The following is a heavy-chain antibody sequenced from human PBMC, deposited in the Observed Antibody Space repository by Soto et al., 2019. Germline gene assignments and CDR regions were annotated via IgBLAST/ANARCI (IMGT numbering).Heavy chain of an antibody. CDR3: ARDKGVGATTFDY. D-gene: IGHD1-26*01. V-gene: IGHV3-33*01. CDR1: GFTFSSYG. CDR2: IWYDGSNK. Sequence: VQLVESGGGVVQPGRSLRLSCAASGFTFSSYGMHWVRQAPGKGLEWVAVIWYDGSNKYYADSVKGRFTISRDNSKNTLYLQMNSLRAEDTAVYYCARDKGVGATTFDYWGQGTLVTVSS. J-gene: IGHJ4*02.